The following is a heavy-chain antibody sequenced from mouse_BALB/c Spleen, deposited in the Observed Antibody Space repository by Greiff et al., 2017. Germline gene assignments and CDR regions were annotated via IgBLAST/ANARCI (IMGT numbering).Heavy chain of an antibody. CDR1: GYTFTSYW. J-gene: IGHJ3*01. CDR3: AFPGNYGNWAWFAY. Sequence: QVQLKESGAELAKPGASVKMSCKASGYTFTSYWMHWVKQRPGQGLEWIGYINPSTGYTEYNQKFKDKATLTADKSSSTAYMQLSSLTSEDSAVYYCAFPGNYGNWAWFAYWGQGTLVTVSA. V-gene: IGHV1-7*01. D-gene: IGHD2-1*01. CDR2: INPSTGYT.